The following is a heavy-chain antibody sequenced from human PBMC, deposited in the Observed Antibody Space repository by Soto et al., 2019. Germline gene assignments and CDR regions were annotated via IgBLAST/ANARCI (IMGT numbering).Heavy chain of an antibody. Sequence: SQTLSVTCAIPVDSLSSNSAAWNWTRQSPSRGLEWLGRTYYRSKWYNDYAVSVKSRITINPDTSKNQFSLQLNSVTPEDTAVYYCAREIYSNFDYWGQGTLVTVSS. D-gene: IGHD4-4*01. CDR3: AREIYSNFDY. CDR2: TYYRSKWYN. V-gene: IGHV6-1*01. J-gene: IGHJ4*02. CDR1: VDSLSSNSAA.